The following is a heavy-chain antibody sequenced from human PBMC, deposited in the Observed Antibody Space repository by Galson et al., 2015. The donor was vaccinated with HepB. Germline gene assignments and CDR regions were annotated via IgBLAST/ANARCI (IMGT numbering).Heavy chain of an antibody. CDR2: IWYDGSNK. CDR1: GFTFSSYG. V-gene: IGHV3-33*01. J-gene: IGHJ6*02. CDR3: ARARDSSGSYYKVYYYYGMDV. D-gene: IGHD3-10*01. Sequence: SLRLSCAASGFTFSSYGMHWVRQAPGKGLEWVAVIWYDGSNKYYADSVKGRFTISRDNSKNTLYLQMNSLRAEDTAVYYCARARDSSGSYYKVYYYYGMDVWGQGTTVTVSS.